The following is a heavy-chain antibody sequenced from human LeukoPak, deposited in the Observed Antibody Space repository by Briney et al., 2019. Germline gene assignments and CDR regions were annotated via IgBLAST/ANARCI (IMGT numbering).Heavy chain of an antibody. V-gene: IGHV1-18*04. J-gene: IGHJ4*02. D-gene: IGHD3-9*01. CDR1: GYTFTSYG. CDR3: ARVEVSYDILTGYYGEADY. Sequence: GASVRVSCKASGYTFTSYGISWVRQAPGQGLEWMGWISAYNGNTNYAQKLQGRVTMTTDTSTSTAYMELRSLRSDDTAVYYCARVEVSYDILTGYYGEADYWGQRTLVTVSS. CDR2: ISAYNGNT.